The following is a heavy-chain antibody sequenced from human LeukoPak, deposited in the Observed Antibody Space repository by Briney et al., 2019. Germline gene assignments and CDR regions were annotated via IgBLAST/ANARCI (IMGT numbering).Heavy chain of an antibody. D-gene: IGHD3-10*01. CDR3: AKEGRQWFGDLIFDY. CDR1: GFTFSSYG. V-gene: IGHV3-30*18. CDR2: ISHDGSNK. Sequence: GGSLRLSCAASGFTFSSYGMHWVRQAPGKGLEWVAVISHDGSNKYYADSVKGRFTISRDNSKNTLYLQMNSLRAEDTAVYYCAKEGRQWFGDLIFDYWGQGTLVTVSS. J-gene: IGHJ4*02.